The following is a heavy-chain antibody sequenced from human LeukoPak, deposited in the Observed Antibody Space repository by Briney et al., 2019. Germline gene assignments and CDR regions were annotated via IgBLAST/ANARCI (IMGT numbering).Heavy chain of an antibody. Sequence: ASVTVPHQASGYTYTGYYMNWVRQAPGQGLEWMGWINPNSGGTNYAQKFQGRVTMTRVTSISTAYMELSRLRSDDTAVYYCARDSNYCNGGSCYSYWCQGPVVIV. CDR1: GYTYTGYY. CDR3: ARDSNYCNGGSCYSY. CDR2: INPNSGGT. V-gene: IGHV1-2*02. D-gene: IGHD2-15*01. J-gene: IGHJ4*02.